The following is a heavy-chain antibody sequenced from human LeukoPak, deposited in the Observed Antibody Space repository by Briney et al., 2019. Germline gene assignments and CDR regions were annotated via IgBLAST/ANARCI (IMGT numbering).Heavy chain of an antibody. CDR1: GYIFTSHY. CDR3: ARAYSSSSPFDY. J-gene: IGHJ4*02. CDR2: INPSGGNT. D-gene: IGHD6-6*01. Sequence: ASVKVSCKASGYIFTSHYMHWVRQAPGQGLEWMGMINPSGGNTSYAQKFQGRVTMTRDTSTSTVYLELSSLRSEDTAVYYCARAYSSSSPFDYWGQGTLVTVSS. V-gene: IGHV1-46*01.